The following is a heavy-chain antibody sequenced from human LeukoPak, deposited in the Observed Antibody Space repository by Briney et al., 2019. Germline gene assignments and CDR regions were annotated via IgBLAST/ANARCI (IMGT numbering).Heavy chain of an antibody. CDR1: GYTFTGYY. D-gene: IGHD3-10*02. Sequence: ASVKVSCKASGYTFTGYYMHWVRQAPGQGLEWMGWMNPNSGNTGYAQKFQGRVTMTRNTSISTAYMELSSLRSEDTAVYYCARANTMLNDYYYGMDVWGQGTTVTVSS. CDR3: ARANTMLNDYYYGMDV. V-gene: IGHV1-8*02. J-gene: IGHJ6*02. CDR2: MNPNSGNT.